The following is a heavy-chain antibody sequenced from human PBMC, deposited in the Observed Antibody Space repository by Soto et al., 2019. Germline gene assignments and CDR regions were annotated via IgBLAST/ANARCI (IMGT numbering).Heavy chain of an antibody. CDR3: ARLIGTSWFVG. Sequence: QTLSLTCAISGDSVSSNIITWDWIRQSPSRGLEWLGRTYYRSQWFNDYAVSVKSRMTINADTSKNQFSLQLNYVTPEDTAVYYCARLIGTSWFVGWGQGTPVTVSS. CDR2: TYYRSQWFN. D-gene: IGHD6-13*01. J-gene: IGHJ4*02. CDR1: GDSVSSNIIT. V-gene: IGHV6-1*01.